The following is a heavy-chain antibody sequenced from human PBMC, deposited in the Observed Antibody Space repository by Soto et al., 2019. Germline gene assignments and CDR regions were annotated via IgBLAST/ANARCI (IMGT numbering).Heavy chain of an antibody. CDR2: IYYSGST. Sequence: PAETLSLTCTVSGGAISSGGYYCIGIGQHPGNGLEWIGYIYYSGSTYYNPSLKSRVTISVDASKNQFSLKLSSVTAADTAVYYCARDLAGTTWYFDLWGRGTLVTVSS. V-gene: IGHV4-31*03. D-gene: IGHD1-7*01. J-gene: IGHJ2*01. CDR1: GGAISSGGYY. CDR3: ARDLAGTTWYFDL.